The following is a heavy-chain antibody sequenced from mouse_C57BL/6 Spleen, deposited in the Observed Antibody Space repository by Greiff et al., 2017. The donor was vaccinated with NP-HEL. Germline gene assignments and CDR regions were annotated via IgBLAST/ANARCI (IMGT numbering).Heavy chain of an antibody. D-gene: IGHD1-1*01. CDR2: INPSSGYT. J-gene: IGHJ2*01. V-gene: IGHV1-4*01. CDR3: ARFITTVATDY. Sequence: VKLQESGAELARPGASVKMSCKASGYTFTSYTMHWVKQRPGQGLEWIGYINPSSGYTKYNQKFKDKATLTADKSSSTAYMQLSSLTSEDSAVYYCARFITTVATDYWGQGTTLTVSS. CDR1: GYTFTSYT.